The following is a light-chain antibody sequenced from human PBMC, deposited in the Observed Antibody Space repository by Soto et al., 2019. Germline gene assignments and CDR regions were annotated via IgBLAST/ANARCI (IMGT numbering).Light chain of an antibody. CDR3: QQYGTSPRT. J-gene: IGKJ1*01. CDR2: GAS. CDR1: QSVSSSY. V-gene: IGKV3-20*01. Sequence: ETLLTQSPGTLSLSPGERATLSCRASQSVSSSYLAWYQQKPGQAPRLLIYGASSRATGIPDRFSGSGSGTDFTLTISRLEPEDFAVYYCQQYGTSPRTFGQGTKVDSK.